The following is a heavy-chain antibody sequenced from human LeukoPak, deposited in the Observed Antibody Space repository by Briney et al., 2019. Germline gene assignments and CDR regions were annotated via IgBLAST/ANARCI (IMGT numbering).Heavy chain of an antibody. CDR3: TRIVGASIFRWFDP. V-gene: IGHV4-34*01. CDR2: INHSGST. CDR1: GGSFSGYY. D-gene: IGHD1-26*01. Sequence: SETLSLTCAVYGGSFSGYYWSWIRQPPGKGLEWIGEINHSGSTNYNPSLKSRVTISVDTSKNQFSLKLSSVTAADTAVYYCTRIVGASIFRWFDPWGQGTLVTVSS. J-gene: IGHJ5*02.